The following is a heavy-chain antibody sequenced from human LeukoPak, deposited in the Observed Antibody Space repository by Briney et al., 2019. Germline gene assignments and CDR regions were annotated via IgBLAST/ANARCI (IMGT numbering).Heavy chain of an antibody. CDR3: ARRDILTEFGAFDI. CDR1: GGSISSSTYY. V-gene: IGHV4-39*01. D-gene: IGHD3-9*01. CDR2: FYYGGRT. J-gene: IGHJ3*02. Sequence: SETLSLTCTVSGGSISSSTYYWDWIRQPPGKGLEWIANFYYGGRTNYNPSLKSRVTISVDTSSNQFSLKLSSVTAADTAVYYCARRDILTEFGAFDIWGQGTMVTVSS.